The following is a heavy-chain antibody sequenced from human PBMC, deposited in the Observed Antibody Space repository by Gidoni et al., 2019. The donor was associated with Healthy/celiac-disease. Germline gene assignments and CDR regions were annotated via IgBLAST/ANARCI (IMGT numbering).Heavy chain of an antibody. Sequence: EVQLVESGGGLVQPGGSLRLSCAASGFTFRSYAMSWGRQAPGKGLEWVSAISGSGGSTYYADSVKGRFTISRDNSKNTLYLQRNSLRAEDTAVYYCAKVHSSGYYYLDYWGQGTLVTVSS. CDR2: ISGSGGST. J-gene: IGHJ4*02. CDR1: GFTFRSYA. D-gene: IGHD3-22*01. CDR3: AKVHSSGYYYLDY. V-gene: IGHV3-23*04.